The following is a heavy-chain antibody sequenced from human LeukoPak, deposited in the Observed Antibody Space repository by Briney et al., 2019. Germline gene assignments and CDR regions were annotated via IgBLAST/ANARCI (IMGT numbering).Heavy chain of an antibody. CDR3: ASTIAAAGGFDY. CDR1: GFTFSDYY. J-gene: IGHJ4*02. Sequence: PGGSLRLSCAASGFTFSDYYMSWIRQAPGKGLEWVSYISSSSYTNYADSVKGRFTISRDNAKNSLYLQMNSLRAEDTAVYYCASTIAAAGGFDYWGQGTLVTVSS. CDR2: ISSSSYT. D-gene: IGHD6-13*01. V-gene: IGHV3-11*03.